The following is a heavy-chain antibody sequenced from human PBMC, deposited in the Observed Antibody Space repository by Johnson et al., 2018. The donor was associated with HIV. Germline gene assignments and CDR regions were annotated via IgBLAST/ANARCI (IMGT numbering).Heavy chain of an antibody. V-gene: IGHV3-30-3*01. CDR1: EFTFSNYA. J-gene: IGHJ3*02. CDR2: VPDDGSNK. CDR3: ASADVFDI. Sequence: QVQLVESGGGVVQPGRSLRLSCAASEFTFSNYAMHWVRQAPGKGLEWVAVVPDDGSNKYYADSVKGRFTISRDNAKNSLYLQMNSLRVEDTAVYYCASADVFDIWGQGTVVTVSS.